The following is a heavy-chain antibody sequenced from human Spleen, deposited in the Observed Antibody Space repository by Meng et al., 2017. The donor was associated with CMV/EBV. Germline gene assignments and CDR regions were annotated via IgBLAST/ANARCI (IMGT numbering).Heavy chain of an antibody. J-gene: IGHJ6*02. CDR2: IYYSGST. CDR3: AKFSATGAYYFGMDV. Sequence: SETLSLTCSVSGGSISSYYWSWIRQPPGKGLEWIGDIYYSGSTNSNPSLKSRVTISVDTSKNQFSLRLTSVTAADTAVYYCAKFSATGAYYFGMDVWGQGTTVTVSS. D-gene: IGHD1-1*01. CDR1: GGSISSYY. V-gene: IGHV4-59*01.